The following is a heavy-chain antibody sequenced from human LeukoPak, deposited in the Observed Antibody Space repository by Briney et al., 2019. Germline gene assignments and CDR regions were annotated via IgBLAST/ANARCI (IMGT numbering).Heavy chain of an antibody. CDR2: IIPILGIA. J-gene: IGHJ5*02. Sequence: ASVKVSCKASGGTFSSYAISWVRQAPGQGLEWMGRIIPILGIANYAQKFQGRVTITADKSTSTAYMELSSLRSEDTAVYYCARDRRYGRHSYGCNWFDPWGQGTLVTVSS. V-gene: IGHV1-69*04. CDR3: ARDRRYGRHSYGCNWFDP. D-gene: IGHD5-18*01. CDR1: GGTFSSYA.